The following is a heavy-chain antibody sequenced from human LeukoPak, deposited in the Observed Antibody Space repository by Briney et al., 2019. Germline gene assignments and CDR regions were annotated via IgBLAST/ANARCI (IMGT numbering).Heavy chain of an antibody. Sequence: GGSLRLSCAASGFSFSGYGMHWVRQAPGKGLEWVAVIWYDGSNKDYADSVKGRFTISRDNSKNTLFLQMNSLRVEDTAVYYCARELLGHGYNSGDFDYWGQGTLVTVSS. CDR1: GFSFSGYG. CDR2: IWYDGSNK. J-gene: IGHJ4*02. V-gene: IGHV3-33*01. D-gene: IGHD5-24*01. CDR3: ARELLGHGYNSGDFDY.